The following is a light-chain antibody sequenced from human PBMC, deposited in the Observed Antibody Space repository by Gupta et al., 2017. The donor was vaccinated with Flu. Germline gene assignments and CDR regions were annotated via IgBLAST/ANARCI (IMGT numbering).Light chain of an antibody. J-gene: IGLJ1*01. V-gene: IGLV3-19*01. CDR2: GKN. CDR1: SLRSYY. CDR3: NSRDSSGNSYV. Sequence: SSELTQDPAVSVALGQTVRITCQGDSLRSYYASWYQQKPGQAPVRVIYGKNNRPSGIPDRFSGSSSGNTASLTITGAQAEDEADYYCNSRDSSGNSYVFGTGTKVTVL.